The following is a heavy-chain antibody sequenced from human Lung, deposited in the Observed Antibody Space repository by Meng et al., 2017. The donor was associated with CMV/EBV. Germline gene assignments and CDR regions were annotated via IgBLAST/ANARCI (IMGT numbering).Heavy chain of an antibody. J-gene: IGHJ6*02. V-gene: IGHV3-11*04. CDR1: GFTFSDYY. CDR2: ISSSGSTI. Sequence: SCAASGFTFSDYYMSWIRQAPGKGLEWVPYISSSGSTIYYADSVKGRFTISRDNAKNSLYLQMNSLRAEDTAVYYCARDLIVVVPAAPLDYYGMDVWXQGTTVTVSS. D-gene: IGHD2-2*01. CDR3: ARDLIVVVPAAPLDYYGMDV.